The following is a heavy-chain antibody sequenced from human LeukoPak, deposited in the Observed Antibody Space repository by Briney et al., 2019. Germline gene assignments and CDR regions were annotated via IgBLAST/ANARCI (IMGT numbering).Heavy chain of an antibody. Sequence: GGSLRLSCAASGFSFSDAWMSWVRQTPGKGLEWVGRIESKTDGGTTDYAAPVKGRFTISRADSTNTLYLQMNSLKSEDTAVYFCTTCGSGRKFDFWGQGTLVTVSS. J-gene: IGHJ4*02. V-gene: IGHV3-15*04. CDR1: GFSFSDAW. CDR3: TTCGSGRKFDF. CDR2: IESKTDGGTT. D-gene: IGHD3-10*01.